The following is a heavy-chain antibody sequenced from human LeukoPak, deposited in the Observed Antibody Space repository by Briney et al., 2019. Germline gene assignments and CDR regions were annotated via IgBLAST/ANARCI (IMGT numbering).Heavy chain of an antibody. J-gene: IGHJ4*02. D-gene: IGHD2-21*02. Sequence: GGSLRLSCAASGFTFSSYGMHWVRQAPGKGLVWVAVIWYGGSNKYYADSVKGRFTISRDNSKNTLYLQMNSLRAEDTAVYYCAKAPHTLAYCGGDCYSYFDYWGQGTLVTVSS. CDR2: IWYGGSNK. CDR1: GFTFSSYG. V-gene: IGHV3-33*06. CDR3: AKAPHTLAYCGGDCYSYFDY.